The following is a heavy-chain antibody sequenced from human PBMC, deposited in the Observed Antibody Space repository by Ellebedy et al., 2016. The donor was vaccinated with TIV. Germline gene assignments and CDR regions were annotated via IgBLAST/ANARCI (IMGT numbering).Heavy chain of an antibody. CDR3: ARDKNTGYIDY. J-gene: IGHJ4*02. Sequence: PGGSLRLSCAASGFTFSVTWMSWARQAPGKGLEWVARIKYDGADKDYVDSVKGRFTISRDNSKNTLYMQMNSLRAEDTAVYYCARDKNTGYIDYWGQGALVTVSS. V-gene: IGHV3-7*01. CDR2: IKYDGADK. D-gene: IGHD2-8*02. CDR1: GFTFSVTW.